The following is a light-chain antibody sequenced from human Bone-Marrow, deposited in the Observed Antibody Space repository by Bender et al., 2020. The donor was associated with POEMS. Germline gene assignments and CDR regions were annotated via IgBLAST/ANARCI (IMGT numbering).Light chain of an antibody. V-gene: IGLV2-14*03. Sequence: QSALTQPASVSGSPGQSITISCTGSSSDVASYNYISWYQQKSDNAPKLMINDVDNRPSGFSNRFSGSKSGNTASLTISGLQADDEADYYCCSYEPGSTFAVFGGGTQLTVL. J-gene: IGLJ7*01. CDR2: DVD. CDR1: SSDVASYNY. CDR3: CSYEPGSTFAV.